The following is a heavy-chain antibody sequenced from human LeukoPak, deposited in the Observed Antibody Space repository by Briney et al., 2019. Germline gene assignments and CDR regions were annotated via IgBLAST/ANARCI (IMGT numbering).Heavy chain of an antibody. CDR2: INTNTGNP. V-gene: IGHV7-4-1*02. J-gene: IGHJ4*02. Sequence: ASVKVSCKASGYTFTSYAMNWVRQAPGQGLEWMGWINTNTGNPTYAQGFTGRFVFSLDTSVSTAYLQISSLKAEDTAVYYCARDFRDKRDGYFRRLDYWGQGTLVTVSS. D-gene: IGHD5-24*01. CDR1: GYTFTSYA. CDR3: ARDFRDKRDGYFRRLDY.